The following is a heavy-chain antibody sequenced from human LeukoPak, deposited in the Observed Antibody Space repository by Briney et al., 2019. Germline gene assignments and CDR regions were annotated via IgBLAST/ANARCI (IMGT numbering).Heavy chain of an antibody. D-gene: IGHD1-26*01. CDR2: IKGDGSST. J-gene: IGHJ4*02. Sequence: TGGSLRLSCAASGFTFSTYWMHWVRQAPGKGLVWVARIKGDGSSTIYADSVKGRFTISRDNSKNTLYLQMNSLRAEDTAVYYCAKDGASGSAPYYFDYWSQGTLVTVSS. V-gene: IGHV3-74*01. CDR1: GFTFSTYW. CDR3: AKDGASGSAPYYFDY.